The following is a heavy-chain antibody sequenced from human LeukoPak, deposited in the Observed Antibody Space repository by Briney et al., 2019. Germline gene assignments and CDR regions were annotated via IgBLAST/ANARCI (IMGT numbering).Heavy chain of an antibody. D-gene: IGHD6-19*01. J-gene: IGHJ4*02. Sequence: GGSLRLSCAASGFTVTGNYMSWVRQAPGQGLEWVSVIYSDGSTYYADSVKGRFTISRDNSKNTLYFQMNSLRAEDRAVYYCARASGKGSGSGYWGQGTLVTVSS. CDR3: ARASGKGSGSGY. CDR1: GFTVTGNY. CDR2: IYSDGST. V-gene: IGHV3-66*01.